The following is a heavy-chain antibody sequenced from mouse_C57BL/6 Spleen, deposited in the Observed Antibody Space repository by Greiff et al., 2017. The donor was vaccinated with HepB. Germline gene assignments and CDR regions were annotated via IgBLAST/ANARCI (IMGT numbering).Heavy chain of an antibody. CDR3: TRDFLYYGSSYDY. D-gene: IGHD1-1*01. V-gene: IGHV5-17*01. Sequence: EVHLVESGGGLVKPGGSLKLSCAASGFTFSDYGMHWVRQAPEKGLEWVAYISSGSSTIYYADTVKGRFTISRDNAKNTLFLQMTSLRSEDTAMYYCTRDFLYYGSSYDYWGQGTTLTVSS. CDR2: ISSGSSTI. CDR1: GFTFSDYG. J-gene: IGHJ2*01.